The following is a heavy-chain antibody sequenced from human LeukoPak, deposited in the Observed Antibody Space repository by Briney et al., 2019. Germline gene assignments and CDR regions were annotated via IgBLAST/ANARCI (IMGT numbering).Heavy chain of an antibody. J-gene: IGHJ4*02. Sequence: WASVKVSCKASGGTFSSYAISWVRQAPGQGLEWMGGIIPIFGTANYAQKFQGRVTITADKSTSTAYMELSSLRSEDTAVYYCAVGSQGGYRQIDYWGQGTLVTVSS. CDR3: AVGSQGGYRQIDY. D-gene: IGHD5-18*01. CDR1: GGTFSSYA. V-gene: IGHV1-69*06. CDR2: IIPIFGTA.